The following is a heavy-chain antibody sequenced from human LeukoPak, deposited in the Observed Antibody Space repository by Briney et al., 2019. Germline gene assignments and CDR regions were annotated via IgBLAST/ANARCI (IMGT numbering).Heavy chain of an antibody. Sequence: GRSLRLSCAASGFTFSSYGMHWVRQAPGKGLEWVAVISYDGSNKYYADSVKGRFTISRDNSKNTLYLQMNSLRAEDTAVYYCAHPNGSSSFDYWGQGTLVTVSS. V-gene: IGHV3-30*03. CDR1: GFTFSSYG. CDR3: AHPNGSSSFDY. CDR2: ISYDGSNK. J-gene: IGHJ4*02. D-gene: IGHD6-6*01.